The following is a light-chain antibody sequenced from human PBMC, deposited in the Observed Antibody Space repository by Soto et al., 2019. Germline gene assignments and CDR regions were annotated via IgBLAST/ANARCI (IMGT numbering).Light chain of an antibody. CDR3: QQYIRWPLT. CDR1: QSFSSN. V-gene: IGKV3-15*01. CDR2: GAS. Sequence: EIVLTQSPATLSLSPGERATLSCRASQSFSSNLSWYQQKPGQVPRLLIYGASTRATGIPARFSGSGSGTEFTLTISSLQSEDFAVYYCQQYIRWPLTFGGGTKVDIK. J-gene: IGKJ4*01.